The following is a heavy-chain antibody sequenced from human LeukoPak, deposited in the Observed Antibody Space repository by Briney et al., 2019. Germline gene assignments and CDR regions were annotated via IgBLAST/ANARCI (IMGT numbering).Heavy chain of an antibody. J-gene: IGHJ4*02. CDR2: IYSSGST. Sequence: PSETLSLTCTVSGDSISSINSYWGWIRQSPRTGLEWIGNIYSSGSTYYSPSLKSRVTISIDTSENQFPLKLTSVAAADTAVYYCARKREGPATGIDYWGQGTLVTVSS. CDR3: ARKREGPATGIDY. V-gene: IGHV4-39*06. D-gene: IGHD2-15*01. CDR1: GDSISSINSY.